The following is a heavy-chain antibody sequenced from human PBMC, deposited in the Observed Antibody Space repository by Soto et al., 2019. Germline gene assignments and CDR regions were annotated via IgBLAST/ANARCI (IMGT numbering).Heavy chain of an antibody. CDR3: ASHFGTGGYGAFDI. CDR1: GGSVSSNHW. CDR2: IFHRGDT. D-gene: IGHD6-13*01. Sequence: SETLSLTCALSGGSVSSNHWWTWVRQTPGKGLEWMGEIFHRGDTNYNAFLKSRVTISIDESRNQLSLTLTSVTAADTAIYYCASHFGTGGYGAFDIWGQGTVVTVSS. J-gene: IGHJ3*02. V-gene: IGHV4-4*02.